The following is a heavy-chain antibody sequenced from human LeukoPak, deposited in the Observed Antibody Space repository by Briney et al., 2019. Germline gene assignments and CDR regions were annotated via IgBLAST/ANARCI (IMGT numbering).Heavy chain of an antibody. CDR3: ARDLGLYDSSGYYGCYFDY. D-gene: IGHD3-22*01. V-gene: IGHV1-46*01. Sequence: ASVKVSCKASGYTFTSYYMHWVRQAPGQGLEWMGIINPSGGSTSYAQKFQGRVTMTRDTSTSTAYMELSRLRSDDTAVYYCARDLGLYDSSGYYGCYFDYWGQGTLVTVSS. CDR1: GYTFTSYY. J-gene: IGHJ4*02. CDR2: INPSGGST.